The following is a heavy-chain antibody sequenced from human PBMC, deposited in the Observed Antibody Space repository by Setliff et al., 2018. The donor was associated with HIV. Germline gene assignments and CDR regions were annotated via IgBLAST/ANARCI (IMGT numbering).Heavy chain of an antibody. Sequence: PGESLKISCKGSGYSFTSYWIGWVRQMHGKGLEWMGIINPYDSDTRCSPSFQGQVTISADKSISTAYLQWSSLKASDTAMYYCARGSSSWNNDGFDIWGQGTMVTVSS. CDR2: INPYDSDT. CDR1: GYSFTSYW. CDR3: ARGSSSWNNDGFDI. D-gene: IGHD6-13*01. J-gene: IGHJ3*02. V-gene: IGHV5-51*01.